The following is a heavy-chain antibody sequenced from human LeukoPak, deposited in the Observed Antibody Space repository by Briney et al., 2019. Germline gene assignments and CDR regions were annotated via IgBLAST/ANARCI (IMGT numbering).Heavy chain of an antibody. J-gene: IGHJ4*02. Sequence: GGSLRLSCAASGFTFSSYWMSWVRQAPGKGLEWVANIKKDGSEKYSVDSVKGRFTISRDNAKTSLYLQMNSLRAEGTAVYYCARHLSGITGYTYGRGIDYWGQGTLVTVSS. CDR3: ARHLSGITGYTYGRGIDY. D-gene: IGHD5-18*01. CDR1: GFTFSSYW. V-gene: IGHV3-7*01. CDR2: IKKDGSEK.